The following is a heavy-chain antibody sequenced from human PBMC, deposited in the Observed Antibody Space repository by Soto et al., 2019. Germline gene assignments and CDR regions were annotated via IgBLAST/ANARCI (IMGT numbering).Heavy chain of an antibody. D-gene: IGHD3-10*01. Sequence: GESLKISCKGSGYSFTSYWINWVRQMPGKCLEWMGRIDPSDSYTNYSPSFQGHVTISADKSISTAYLQWSSLKASDTAMYYCAGGGVRGVITRTRDYYGMDVWGQGTTVTVSS. CDR1: GYSFTSYW. J-gene: IGHJ6*02. V-gene: IGHV5-10-1*01. CDR3: AGGGVRGVITRTRDYYGMDV. CDR2: IDPSDSYT.